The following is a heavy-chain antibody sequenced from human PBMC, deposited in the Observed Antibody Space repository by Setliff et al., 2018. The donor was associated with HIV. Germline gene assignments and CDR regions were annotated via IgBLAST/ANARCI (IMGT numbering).Heavy chain of an antibody. D-gene: IGHD3-3*01. CDR1: GGSISSHY. Sequence: NPSETLSLTFTVPGGSISSHYGGWIRQPPGKGLEWIGSIYKTGSTNYNPSLKSRVTISVDTSKNQFSLKLSSVTAADTAVYYCASGGPRRITIFEVPQFPYYFDYWGQGTLVTVSS. J-gene: IGHJ4*02. CDR3: ASGGPRRITIFEVPQFPYYFDY. CDR2: IYKTGST. V-gene: IGHV4-59*11.